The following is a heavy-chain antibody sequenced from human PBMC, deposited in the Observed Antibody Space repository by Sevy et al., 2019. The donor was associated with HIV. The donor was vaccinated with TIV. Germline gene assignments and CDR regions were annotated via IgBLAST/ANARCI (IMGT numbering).Heavy chain of an antibody. CDR2: ISYDGSNK. CDR3: AKDGVTIFGVATNRFDY. V-gene: IGHV3-30*18. J-gene: IGHJ4*02. CDR1: GFTFSNYG. Sequence: GGSLRLSCAASGFTFSNYGMHWVRQAPGKGLEWEAVISYDGSNKYYADSVKGRFTISRDNSKNTLYLQMNSLRAEDTAVYYCAKDGVTIFGVATNRFDYWGQGTLVTVSS. D-gene: IGHD3-3*01.